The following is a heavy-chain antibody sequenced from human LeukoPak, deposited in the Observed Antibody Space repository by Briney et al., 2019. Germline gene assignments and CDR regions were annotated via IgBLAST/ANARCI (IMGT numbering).Heavy chain of an antibody. D-gene: IGHD6-13*01. CDR2: ISYDGSNK. V-gene: IGHV3-30*18. CDR3: AKDGSPWEYSSSWRFDY. J-gene: IGHJ4*02. CDR1: GFTFSSYG. Sequence: PGRSLRLSCAASGFTFSSYGMHWVRQAPGKGLDWVAVISYDGSNKYFADSVKGRFTISRDNSKNTLYLQMNSLRAEDTAVYYCAKDGSPWEYSSSWRFDYWGQGTLVTVSS.